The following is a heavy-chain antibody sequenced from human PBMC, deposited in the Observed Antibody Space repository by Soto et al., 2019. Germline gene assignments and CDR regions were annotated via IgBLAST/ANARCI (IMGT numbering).Heavy chain of an antibody. D-gene: IGHD6-19*01. V-gene: IGHV3-23*01. J-gene: IGHJ4*02. CDR2: ISGSGGST. CDR3: AKEGEHSSGWANFDY. Sequence: EVQLLESGGGLVQPGGSLRLSCAASGFTFSSYAMSWVRQAPGKGLERVSAISGSGGSTYYPDSVKGRFTISRDNSQNTLYLQMNSLRAEDTAVYYCAKEGEHSSGWANFDYWGQGTLVTVSS. CDR1: GFTFSSYA.